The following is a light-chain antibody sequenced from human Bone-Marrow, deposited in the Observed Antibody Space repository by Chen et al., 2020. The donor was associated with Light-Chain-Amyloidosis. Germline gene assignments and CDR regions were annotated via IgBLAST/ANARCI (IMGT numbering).Light chain of an antibody. CDR3: CSYAGIYWV. J-gene: IGLJ3*02. CDR1: SRDVGGYDS. V-gene: IGLV2-11*01. CDR2: DVS. Sequence: QSALTQPRSVSGSPGQSVTISCTGTSRDVGGYDSVSWYQQYPGKAPKLMIYDVSKRPSGVPDRFSASKSGNTASLTISGLQAEDEADYYCCSYAGIYWVFGGGTMLTVL.